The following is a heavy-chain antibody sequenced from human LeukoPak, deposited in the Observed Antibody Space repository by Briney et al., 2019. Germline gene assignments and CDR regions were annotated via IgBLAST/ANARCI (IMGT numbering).Heavy chain of an antibody. CDR2: IYSGGST. D-gene: IGHD5-24*01. CDR1: GFTVSSNY. CDR3: ATTYNFEVLFDY. J-gene: IGHJ4*02. Sequence: GGSLRLSCAASGFTVSSNYMSWVRQAPGKGLEWVSVIYSGGSTYYADSVKGRFTISRDNSKNTLYLQMNSLRAEDTAVYYCATTYNFEVLFDYWGQGTLVTVSS. V-gene: IGHV3-53*01.